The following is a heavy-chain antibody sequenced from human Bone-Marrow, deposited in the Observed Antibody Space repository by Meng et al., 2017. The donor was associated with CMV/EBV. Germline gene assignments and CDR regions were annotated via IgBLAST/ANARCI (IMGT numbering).Heavy chain of an antibody. Sequence: GSLRLSCTVSGGSISSYYWSWIRQPAGKGLEWIGRIYTSGSTNYNPSLKSRVTMSVDTSKNQFSLKLSSVTAADTAVYCCARDLGLTGTSYNYQYFGMDVWGHGTSVTVSS. J-gene: IGHJ6*02. CDR1: GGSISSYY. D-gene: IGHD1-1*01. CDR3: ARDLGLTGTSYNYQYFGMDV. CDR2: IYTSGST. V-gene: IGHV4-4*07.